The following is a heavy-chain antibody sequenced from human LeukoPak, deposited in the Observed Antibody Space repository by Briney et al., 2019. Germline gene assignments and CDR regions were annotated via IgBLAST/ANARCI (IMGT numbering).Heavy chain of an antibody. CDR1: GFTFSSYW. D-gene: IGHD6-6*01. J-gene: IGHJ3*02. Sequence: GGSLRLSCTAFGFTFSSYWMDWGPQAPGKGLVWVSRISTDGSSTNSADSVKGRLTISRDKANNTLYLQMNSLRAEDTAVYYGAREYSSSSGRAFDMWGQGTMVTVSP. CDR3: AREYSSSSGRAFDM. V-gene: IGHV3-74*01. CDR2: ISTDGSST.